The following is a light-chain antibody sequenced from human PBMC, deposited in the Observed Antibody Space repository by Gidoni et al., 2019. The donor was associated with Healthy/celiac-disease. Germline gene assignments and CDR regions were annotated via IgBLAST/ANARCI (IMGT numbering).Light chain of an antibody. CDR1: QGISSW. CDR3: QQANSFPPWT. CDR2: AAS. V-gene: IGKV1-12*01. J-gene: IGKJ1*01. Sequence: DIQMTQSPSSVSASVGDRVTITCRASQGISSWLAWYQQKPGKAPKLLIYAASSLQSGVPSRFSGSGGTDFTLTISSLQPEDFATYYCQQANSFPPWTVGHXTKVEIK.